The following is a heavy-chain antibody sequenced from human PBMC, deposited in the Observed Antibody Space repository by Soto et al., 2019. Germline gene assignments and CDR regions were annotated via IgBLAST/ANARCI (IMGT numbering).Heavy chain of an antibody. Sequence: SETLSLTCAVYGGSFSDFYWSWIRQPPGKGLEWIGEINHSGSTNYNPSLKSRVTISVDTSKNQFSLKLSSVTAADTAVYYCARGGIGSNNSSYGMDVWGQGTTVTVSS. CDR2: INHSGST. J-gene: IGHJ6*02. CDR3: ARGGIGSNNSSYGMDV. V-gene: IGHV4-34*01. CDR1: GGSFSDFY. D-gene: IGHD3-10*01.